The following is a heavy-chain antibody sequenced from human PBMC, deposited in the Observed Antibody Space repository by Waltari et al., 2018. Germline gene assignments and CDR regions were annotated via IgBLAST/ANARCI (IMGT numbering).Heavy chain of an antibody. V-gene: IGHV4-59*01. Sequence: QVQLQESGPGLVKPSETLSLTCTVSGDSISRFYWSWIRQPPGKGLEWVGYIHYSGSTNYNPSLKSRVTISVDTSNNQFSLKLTSVTAADTAVYYCARATSGWYFLDYWGQGTRVTVSP. CDR1: GDSISRFY. J-gene: IGHJ4*02. CDR2: IHYSGST. CDR3: ARATSGWYFLDY. D-gene: IGHD6-19*01.